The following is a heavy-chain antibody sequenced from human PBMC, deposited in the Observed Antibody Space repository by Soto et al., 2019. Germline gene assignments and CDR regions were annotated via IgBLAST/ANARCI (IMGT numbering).Heavy chain of an antibody. J-gene: IGHJ4*02. CDR2: IYWDDDK. CDR3: VRRQTAFDS. V-gene: IGHV2-5*02. Sequence: QITLKESGPTLVKPTQTLTLTCTFSGFSLSTSGVGVGWIRQPPGKALDWLALIYWDDDKRYSPSLDSRLTITNDTSKPPVVLTMTNIDPVDTATYYCVRRQTAFDSWGQGTLVTVSS. CDR1: GFSLSTSGVG.